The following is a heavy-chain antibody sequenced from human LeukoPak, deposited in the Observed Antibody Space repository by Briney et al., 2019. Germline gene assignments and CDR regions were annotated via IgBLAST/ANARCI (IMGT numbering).Heavy chain of an antibody. D-gene: IGHD3-22*01. CDR3: ARDYDSTGYYYIWDY. Sequence: GGSLRLSCAASGFKFSTYYMNWVRQAPGKGLEWVSYISSSSSTIYYADSVKGRFTISRDNAKNSLYLQMNSLRAEDTAVYYCARDYDSTGYYYIWDYWGQGTLVTVSS. V-gene: IGHV3-48*04. J-gene: IGHJ4*02. CDR1: GFKFSTYY. CDR2: ISSSSSTI.